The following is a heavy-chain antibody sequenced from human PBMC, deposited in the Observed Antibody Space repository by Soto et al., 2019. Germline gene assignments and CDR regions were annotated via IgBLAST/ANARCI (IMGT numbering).Heavy chain of an antibody. CDR1: GFTFSSYT. Sequence: GGSLRLSCAASGFTFSSYTMRWVRQAPGKGLEWVSTISGSGGDTYYADSVKGRFTISRDNSKNTLYLQMNSLLAEDTAIYYCVKKMLTRPTGAIDFWGQGTMVTVSS. CDR3: VKKMLTRPTGAIDF. J-gene: IGHJ3*01. D-gene: IGHD1-20*01. V-gene: IGHV3-23*01. CDR2: ISGSGGDT.